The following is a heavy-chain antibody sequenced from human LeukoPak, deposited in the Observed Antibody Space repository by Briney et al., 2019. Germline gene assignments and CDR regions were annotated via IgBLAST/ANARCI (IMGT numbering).Heavy chain of an antibody. CDR3: ARDHCSSTSCYSNWFDP. CDR1: GYTFTGYY. CDR2: INPNSGGT. V-gene: IGHV1-2*02. Sequence: ASVKVSCKASGYTFTGYYMHWVRQAPGQGLEWMGWINPNSGGTNYAQKFQGRVTMTRDTSISTAYMELSSLRSDDTAVYYCARDHCSSTSCYSNWFDPWGQGTLVTVSS. D-gene: IGHD2-2*01. J-gene: IGHJ5*02.